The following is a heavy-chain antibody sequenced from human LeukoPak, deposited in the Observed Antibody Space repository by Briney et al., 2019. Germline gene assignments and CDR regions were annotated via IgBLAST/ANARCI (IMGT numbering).Heavy chain of an antibody. D-gene: IGHD2-15*01. Sequence: GGSLRLSCAASGFTFSSYEMNWVRQAPGKGLEWVSYISSSGSTIYYADSVKGRFTISRDNAKNSLYLQMNSLRAEDTAVYYCARDGYCSGGSYCKVSAFGIWGQGTMVTVSS. CDR3: ARDGYCSGGSYCKVSAFGI. CDR1: GFTFSSYE. V-gene: IGHV3-48*03. CDR2: ISSSGSTI. J-gene: IGHJ3*02.